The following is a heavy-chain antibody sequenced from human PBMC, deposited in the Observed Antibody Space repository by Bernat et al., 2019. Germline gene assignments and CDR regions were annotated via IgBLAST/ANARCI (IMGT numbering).Heavy chain of an antibody. CDR3: AGDLESGGYTFRYIRY. Sequence: QVQLVQSGAEVKKPGASVKGSCKASGYTFTSDYMHWVRQDPGQGREWMGIINPSGGSTSYAQKLQGRVTMTRDTSTSTVYLELDSLRSEVTALYYCAGDLESGGYTFRYIRYCGQRPLVSVS. J-gene: IGHJ4*02. D-gene: IGHD5-18*01. CDR1: GYTFTSDY. V-gene: IGHV1-46*01. CDR2: INPSGGST.